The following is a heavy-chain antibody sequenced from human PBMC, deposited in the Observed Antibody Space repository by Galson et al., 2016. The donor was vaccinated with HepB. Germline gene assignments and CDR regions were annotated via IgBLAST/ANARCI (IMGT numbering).Heavy chain of an antibody. CDR1: GGSFSRFA. V-gene: IGHV1-69*06. CDR3: AREWGGFSQH. J-gene: IGHJ4*02. D-gene: IGHD3-16*01. Sequence: SVKVSCKASGGSFSRFAITWVKQSPGQGLEWMGRIIPMSGSVDYEQRFQGRVTIYADMSTSTVYMEVSSLRSEDTAVYYCAREWGGFSQHWGQGTLVTVSS. CDR2: IIPMSGSV.